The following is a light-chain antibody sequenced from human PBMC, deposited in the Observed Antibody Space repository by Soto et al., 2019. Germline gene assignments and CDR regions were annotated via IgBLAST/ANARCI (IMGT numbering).Light chain of an antibody. J-gene: IGKJ1*01. V-gene: IGKV1-39*01. Sequence: DIQMTQSPSSLSASVGDRVTITCRASQSISSYLNWYQQKPEKAPKLLIYAASNLQSGVPSRFSGSGSGTDFTLTISSLQPEDFATYYCQESYTTPVTLGQGTKVDI. CDR3: QESYTTPVT. CDR1: QSISSY. CDR2: AAS.